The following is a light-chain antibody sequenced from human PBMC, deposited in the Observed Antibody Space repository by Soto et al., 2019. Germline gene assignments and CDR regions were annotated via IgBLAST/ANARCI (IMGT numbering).Light chain of an antibody. CDR1: QSISSY. CDR2: VTS. Sequence: QSAQTPSSPAASIWGGVTITWRASQSISSYLNWYQQKPGKAPKLLIYVTSSLQSGVPSRFSGGGSGRDFTLTISSLQPEDFATYYCQQSYSSPRTFGQGTKVDIK. V-gene: IGKV1-39*01. CDR3: QQSYSSPRT. J-gene: IGKJ1*01.